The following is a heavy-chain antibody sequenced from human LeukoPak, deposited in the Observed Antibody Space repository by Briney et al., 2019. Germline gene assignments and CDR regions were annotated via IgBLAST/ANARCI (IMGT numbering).Heavy chain of an antibody. D-gene: IGHD3-22*01. Sequence: SETLSLTCSVSGGSFDSKYWSWIRQPPGKGLEWIGYIYTSGSTNFNPSLRSRVAMSIDTSKNQFSLKVYSVTAADTAVYYCARHAGFGSGYYHDAFDIWGQGTMVTVSS. V-gene: IGHV4-4*09. CDR3: ARHAGFGSGYYHDAFDI. CDR2: IYTSGST. CDR1: GGSFDSKY. J-gene: IGHJ3*02.